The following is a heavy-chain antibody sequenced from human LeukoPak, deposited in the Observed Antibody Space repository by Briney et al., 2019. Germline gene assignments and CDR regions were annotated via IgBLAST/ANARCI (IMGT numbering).Heavy chain of an antibody. CDR3: AKDMKDGYGDYVFDY. V-gene: IGHV3-23*01. Sequence: GGSLRLSCAASGFTFSSYAMSWVRQAPGKGLEWVSAISGSGGSTYYADSVKGRFTISRDNSKNTLYLQMDSLRAEDTAVYYCAKDMKDGYGDYVFDYWGQGTLVTVSS. D-gene: IGHD4-17*01. CDR1: GFTFSSYA. CDR2: ISGSGGST. J-gene: IGHJ4*02.